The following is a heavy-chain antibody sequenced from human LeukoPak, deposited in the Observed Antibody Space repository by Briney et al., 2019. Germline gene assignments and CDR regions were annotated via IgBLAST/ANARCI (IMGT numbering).Heavy chain of an antibody. V-gene: IGHV3-23*01. CDR2: IGDRGSDT. J-gene: IGHJ4*02. Sequence: GGSLRLSCAASGFTFNIYVMTWVHQAPGKGLEWVSAIGDRGSDTYYADPVKGRFTISRDNSKYTLYLQMNSLRAEDTAVYYCAKVGPPYSSGWSIEFDYWGQGTLVTVSS. CDR1: GFTFNIYV. CDR3: AKVGPPYSSGWSIEFDY. D-gene: IGHD6-19*01.